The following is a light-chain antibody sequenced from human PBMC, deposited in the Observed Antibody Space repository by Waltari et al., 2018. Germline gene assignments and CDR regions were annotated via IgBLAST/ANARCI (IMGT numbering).Light chain of an antibody. CDR3: QQSYSSPHT. Sequence: EIVLTQSPATLSLSPGERATLPCRASQSVSSYLAWYQQKPGQAPRLLIYEASDRATGIPARFSGSGAGTEFTLTISSLQPEDFATYYCQQSYSSPHTFGQGTKLEIK. J-gene: IGKJ2*01. CDR1: QSVSSY. V-gene: IGKV3-11*01. CDR2: EAS.